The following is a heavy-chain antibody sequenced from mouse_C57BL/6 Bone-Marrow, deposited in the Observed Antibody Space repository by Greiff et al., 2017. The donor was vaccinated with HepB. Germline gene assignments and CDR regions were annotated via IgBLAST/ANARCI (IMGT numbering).Heavy chain of an antibody. CDR3: ERHERGSSPCYWYFEG. D-gene: IGHD1-1*01. J-gene: IGHJ1*03. Sequence: QVQLKESGAELVKPGASVKLSCKASGYTFTEYTIPWVQQRSGQGLEWIGRVYPGGGSIKYNEKFKDKVTLTADKSSSTIYMELSSLRSEYSAFYFYERHERGSSPCYWYFEGWGTATTVTVS. CDR2: VYPGGGSI. V-gene: IGHV1-62-2*01. CDR1: GYTFTEYT.